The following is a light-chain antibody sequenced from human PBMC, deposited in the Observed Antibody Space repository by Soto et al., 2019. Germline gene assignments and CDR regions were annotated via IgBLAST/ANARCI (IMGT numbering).Light chain of an antibody. CDR1: SSNIGAGYD. Sequence: QSVLTQPPSVSGAPGQGVTISCTGSSSNIGAGYDVHWYQQLPGTAPKLLIYGNSNRPSGVPDRFSGSKSGTSASLAITGLQAEDEADHYCKSYDSSLSGTWVFGGGAKVTV. V-gene: IGLV1-40*01. CDR3: KSYDSSLSGTWV. J-gene: IGLJ3*02. CDR2: GNS.